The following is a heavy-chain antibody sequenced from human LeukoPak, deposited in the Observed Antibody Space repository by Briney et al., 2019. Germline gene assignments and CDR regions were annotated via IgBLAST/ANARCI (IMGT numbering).Heavy chain of an antibody. V-gene: IGHV1-18*01. Sequence: GASVKDSCKASGYTFTSYGISWVRQAPGQGLEWMGWISAYNGNTNYAQKLQGRVTMTTDTSTSTAYMELRSLRSDDTAVYYCARDRYCSGGSCSLDAFDIWGQGTMVTVSS. CDR1: GYTFTSYG. D-gene: IGHD2-15*01. CDR3: ARDRYCSGGSCSLDAFDI. J-gene: IGHJ3*02. CDR2: ISAYNGNT.